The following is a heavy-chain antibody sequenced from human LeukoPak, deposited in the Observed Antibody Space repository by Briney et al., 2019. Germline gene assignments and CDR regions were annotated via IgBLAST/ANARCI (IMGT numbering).Heavy chain of an antibody. Sequence: PGGSLRLSCAASGFTFSSYSMNWVRQAPGKGLKWVSYISSSSSTIYYADSVKGRFTISRDNAKNSLYLQMNSLRAEDTAVYYCARPRTYHYDSSGSPFDYWGQGTLVTVSS. V-gene: IGHV3-48*04. CDR2: ISSSSSTI. CDR3: ARPRTYHYDSSGSPFDY. D-gene: IGHD3-22*01. CDR1: GFTFSSYS. J-gene: IGHJ4*02.